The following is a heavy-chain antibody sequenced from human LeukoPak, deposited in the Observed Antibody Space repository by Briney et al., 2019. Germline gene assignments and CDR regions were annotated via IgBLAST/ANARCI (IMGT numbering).Heavy chain of an antibody. D-gene: IGHD3-16*02. CDR1: GYTFTNYD. J-gene: IGHJ4*02. Sequence: ASVKVSCKASGYTFTNYDISWVRQAPGQGLEWMGWISAYNGNTNYAQKLQGRVTMTTDTSTSTAYMELRSLRSDDTAVYYCARVLQDDYIWGSYRPFDYWGQGTLVTVSS. CDR2: ISAYNGNT. V-gene: IGHV1-18*01. CDR3: ARVLQDDYIWGSYRPFDY.